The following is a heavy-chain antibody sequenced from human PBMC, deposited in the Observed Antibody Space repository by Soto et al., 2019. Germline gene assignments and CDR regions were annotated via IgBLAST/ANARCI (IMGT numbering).Heavy chain of an antibody. CDR3: AKGQQYYDFWSGYYDYYYYYGMDV. CDR1: GFTFSSYA. CDR2: ISGSGGST. J-gene: IGHJ6*02. Sequence: GGSLRLSCAASGFTFSSYAMSWVRQAPGKGLEWVSAISGSGGSTYYADSVKGRFTISRDNSKNTLYLQMNSLRAEDTAVYYCAKGQQYYDFWSGYYDYYYYYGMDVWGQGTTGTVSS. V-gene: IGHV3-23*01. D-gene: IGHD3-3*01.